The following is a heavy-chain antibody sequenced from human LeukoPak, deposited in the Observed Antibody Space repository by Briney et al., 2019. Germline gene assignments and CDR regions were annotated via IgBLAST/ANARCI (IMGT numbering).Heavy chain of an antibody. Sequence: GGSLRLSCAASGFTFGNCAMTWVRQAPGKGLEWVSGISGSGGSTYYADSVKGRFTISRDGSKNTLYLQMNSLRAEDTAVYYCAKCKGDSGGSLDYWGQGTLVTVSS. CDR1: GFTFGNCA. J-gene: IGHJ4*02. CDR2: ISGSGGST. D-gene: IGHD3-22*01. CDR3: AKCKGDSGGSLDY. V-gene: IGHV3-23*01.